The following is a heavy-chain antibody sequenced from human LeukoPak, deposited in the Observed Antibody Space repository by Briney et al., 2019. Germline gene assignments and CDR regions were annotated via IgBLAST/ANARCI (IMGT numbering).Heavy chain of an antibody. J-gene: IGHJ4*02. V-gene: IGHV3-7*03. Sequence: GGSLRLSCAASGFTFSSYWMSWVRQAPGKGLEWVANIKQDGSEKYYVDSVKGRFTISRDNAKNSLYLQMNSLRAEDTAVHYCAESIYGDYFDYWGQGTLVTVSS. D-gene: IGHD4-17*01. CDR2: IKQDGSEK. CDR1: GFTFSSYW. CDR3: AESIYGDYFDY.